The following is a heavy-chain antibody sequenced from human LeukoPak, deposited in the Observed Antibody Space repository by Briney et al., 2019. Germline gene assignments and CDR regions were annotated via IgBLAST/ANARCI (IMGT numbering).Heavy chain of an antibody. CDR3: ARDQVVGEINAEYFQH. CDR1: GYTFTSYG. Sequence: ASVKVSCKASGYTFTSYGISWVRQAPGQGLEWMGWISAYSGNTNYAQKLQGRVTMTTDTSTSTAYMELRSLRSDDTAVYYCARDQVVGEINAEYFQHWGQGTLVTVSS. J-gene: IGHJ1*01. CDR2: ISAYSGNT. D-gene: IGHD1-26*01. V-gene: IGHV1-18*01.